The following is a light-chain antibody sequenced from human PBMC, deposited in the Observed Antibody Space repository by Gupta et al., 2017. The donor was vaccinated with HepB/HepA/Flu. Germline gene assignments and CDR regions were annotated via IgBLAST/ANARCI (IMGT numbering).Light chain of an antibody. CDR1: QSLSGSL. Sequence: EIVLTQSPGTLSLSPGERATLSCRASQSLSGSLLAWYQQKPGQAPRLLIYGASSRDNGIPDRFTGSGSGTDFTLTINRLDPEDFAVYFCHQYGASPRTFGQGTKVEIK. CDR2: GAS. J-gene: IGKJ1*01. V-gene: IGKV3-20*01. CDR3: HQYGASPRT.